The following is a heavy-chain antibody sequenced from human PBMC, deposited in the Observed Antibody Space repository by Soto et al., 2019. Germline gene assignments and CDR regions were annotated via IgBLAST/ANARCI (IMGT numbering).Heavy chain of an antibody. CDR1: GFTVSSNY. CDR3: ARDLGYCTNGVCSDAFDI. V-gene: IGHV3-53*01. Sequence: GGSLRLSCASSGFTVSSNYMSLVRQAPGKGLEWVSVIYSGGSTYYADSVKGRFTISRDNSKNTLYLQMNSLRAEDTAVYYCARDLGYCTNGVCSDAFDIWGQGTMVTVPS. CDR2: IYSGGST. J-gene: IGHJ3*02. D-gene: IGHD2-8*01.